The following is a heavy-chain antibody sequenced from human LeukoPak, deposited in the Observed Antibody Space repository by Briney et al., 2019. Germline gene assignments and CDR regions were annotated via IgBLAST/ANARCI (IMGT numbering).Heavy chain of an antibody. Sequence: SETLSLTCIVSGGSLHRSFWTWVRQPPGKGLQWIGRIYSSGTTDYSPSLKSRLTISIDTSMNQFSLRLASVTVADTAVYYCGRRPAVDGPIDNWGQGILVAVSS. CDR2: IYSSGTT. J-gene: IGHJ4*02. CDR3: GRRPAVDGPIDN. CDR1: GGSLHRSF. V-gene: IGHV4-59*01. D-gene: IGHD3/OR15-3a*01.